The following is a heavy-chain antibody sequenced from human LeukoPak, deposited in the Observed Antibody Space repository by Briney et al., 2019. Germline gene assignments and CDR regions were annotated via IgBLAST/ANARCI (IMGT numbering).Heavy chain of an antibody. CDR3: AKDGSTSYYDPFDY. V-gene: IGHV3-30*02. CDR2: IRYDGSNK. D-gene: IGHD3-22*01. J-gene: IGHJ4*02. CDR1: GFTFSSYW. Sequence: PGGSLRLSCAASGFTFSSYWMSWVRQAPGKGLEWVAFIRYDGSNKYYADSVKGRFTISRDNSKNTLYLQMNSLRAEDTAVYYCAKDGSTSYYDPFDYWGQGTLVTVSS.